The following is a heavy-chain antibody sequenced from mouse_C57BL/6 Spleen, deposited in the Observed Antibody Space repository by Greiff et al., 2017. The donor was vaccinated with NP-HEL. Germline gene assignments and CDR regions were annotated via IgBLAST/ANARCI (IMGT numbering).Heavy chain of an antibody. J-gene: IGHJ1*03. D-gene: IGHD2-4*01. CDR3: ARDRDYDVWYFDV. V-gene: IGHV5-4*01. CDR1: GFTFSSYA. Sequence: EVHLVESGGGLVKPGGSLKLSCAASGFTFSSYAMSWVRQTPEKRLEWVATISDGGSYTYYPDNVKGRFTLSRDNAKNNLYLQMSHLKSEDTAMYYCARDRDYDVWYFDVWGTGTTVTVSS. CDR2: ISDGGSYT.